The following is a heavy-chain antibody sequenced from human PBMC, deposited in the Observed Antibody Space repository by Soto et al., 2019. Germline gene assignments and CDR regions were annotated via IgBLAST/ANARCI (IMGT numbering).Heavy chain of an antibody. Sequence: QVQLVQSGAEVKKPGASVKVSCKASGYTFTSYYMHWVRQAPGQGLEWMGIINPSGGSTSYAQKCQGRVTMTRDTSTSTVYMELSSRRSEDTAVYYCARTAPTWIQIWEENYDQDYWGQGTLVTVSS. CDR1: GYTFTSYY. CDR3: ARTAPTWIQIWEENYDQDY. V-gene: IGHV1-46*01. D-gene: IGHD5-18*01. J-gene: IGHJ4*02. CDR2: INPSGGST.